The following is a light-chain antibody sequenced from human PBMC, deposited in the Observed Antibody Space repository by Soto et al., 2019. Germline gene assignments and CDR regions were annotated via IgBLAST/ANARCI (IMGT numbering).Light chain of an antibody. CDR3: QQYNKWPLFT. J-gene: IGKJ3*01. CDR2: GAS. CDR1: QSIGSN. Sequence: ETVLTQSPATFSVSPGERATLSCRARQSIGSNLAWYQQRPGQPPRLLIYGASTRAAGGPARFSGSGSGTEFTLTINSLQSEDFALFYCQQYNKWPLFTFGPGTKVDIK. V-gene: IGKV3-15*01.